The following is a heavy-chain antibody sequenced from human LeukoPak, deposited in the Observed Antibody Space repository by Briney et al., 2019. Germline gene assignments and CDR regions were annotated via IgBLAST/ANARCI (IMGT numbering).Heavy chain of an antibody. Sequence: ASVKVSCKVSGYTLTELSMHWVRPAPGKGLEWMGGFDPEDGETIYAQKFQGRVTMTEDTSTDTAYMELSSLRSEDTAVYYCATRLFTAAADHHDYWGQGTLVTVSS. CDR3: ATRLFTAAADHHDY. CDR1: GYTLTELS. V-gene: IGHV1-24*01. CDR2: FDPEDGET. J-gene: IGHJ4*02. D-gene: IGHD6-13*01.